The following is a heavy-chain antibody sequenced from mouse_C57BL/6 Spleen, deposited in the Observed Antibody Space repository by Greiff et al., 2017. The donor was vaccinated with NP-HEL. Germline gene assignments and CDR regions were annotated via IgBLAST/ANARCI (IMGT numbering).Heavy chain of an antibody. V-gene: IGHV1-69*01. CDR1: GYTFTSYW. Sequence: QVQLQQPGAELVMPGASVKLSCKASGYTFTSYWMHWVKQRPGQGLEWIGEIDPSDSYTNYNQKFKGKSTLTVDKSSSTAYMQLSSLTSEDSAVYYCARSTSGNYVDYWGQGTTLTVSS. CDR2: IDPSDSYT. CDR3: ARSTSGNYVDY. D-gene: IGHD5-1*01. J-gene: IGHJ2*01.